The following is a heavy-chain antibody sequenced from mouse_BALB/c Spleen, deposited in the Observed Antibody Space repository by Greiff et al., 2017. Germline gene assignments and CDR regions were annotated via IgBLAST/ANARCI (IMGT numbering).Heavy chain of an antibody. Sequence: VQLQQSGAELVRSGASVKLSCTASGFNIKDYYMHWVKQRPEQGLEWIGWIDPENGDTEYAPKFQGKATMTADTSSNTAYLQLSSLTSEDTAVYYCNAYPSLLRLRDGAMDYWGQGTSVTVSA. J-gene: IGHJ4*01. CDR3: NAYPSLLRLRDGAMDY. CDR1: GFNIKDYY. CDR2: IDPENGDT. D-gene: IGHD1-2*01. V-gene: IGHV14-4*02.